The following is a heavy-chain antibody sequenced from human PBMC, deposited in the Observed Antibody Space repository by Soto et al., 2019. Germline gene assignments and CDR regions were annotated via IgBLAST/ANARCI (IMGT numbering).Heavy chain of an antibody. J-gene: IGHJ1*01. CDR3: QNVPSSHFYLLSPFHL. CDR1: GDPLSSGSYY. V-gene: IGHV4-61*01. CDR2: IYYTGTT. Sequence: PSETLALTCTVSGDPLSSGSYYWSWIRQSPGKRLEWIAYIYYTGTTKYNPSLKSRVTISVDTSKNQFSLRQTSMTAADTAVYYCQNVPSSHFYLLSPFHLCGQGPLVTVSS. D-gene: IGHD3-3*02.